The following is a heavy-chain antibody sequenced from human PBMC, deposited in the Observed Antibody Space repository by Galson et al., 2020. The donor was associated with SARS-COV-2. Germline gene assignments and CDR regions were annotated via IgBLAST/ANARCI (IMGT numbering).Heavy chain of an antibody. CDR2: IYSGGST. Sequence: QLGESLKISCAASGFTASSNYISWVRQAPGKGLEWVSVIYSGGSTYYADSVKGRFTISRDNSKNTLYLQMNSLRAEDTAVYYCAREYSYGRRGVVYWGQGTLVTVSS. CDR3: AREYSYGRRGVVY. D-gene: IGHD5-18*01. J-gene: IGHJ4*02. V-gene: IGHV3-53*01. CDR1: GFTASSNY.